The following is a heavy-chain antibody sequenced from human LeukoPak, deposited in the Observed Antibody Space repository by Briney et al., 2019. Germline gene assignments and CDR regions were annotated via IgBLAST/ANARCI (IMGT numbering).Heavy chain of an antibody. J-gene: IGHJ4*02. CDR1: GYTFTSYG. D-gene: IGHD7-27*01. CDR3: ARSGFNWGTPIDY. V-gene: IGHV1-8*02. CDR2: MNPNSGNT. Sequence: ASVKVSCKASGYTFTSYGISWVRQAPGQGLEWMGWMNPNSGNTGYAQKFQGRVTMTRNTSISTAYMELSSLRSEDTAVYYCARSGFNWGTPIDYWGQGTLVTVSS.